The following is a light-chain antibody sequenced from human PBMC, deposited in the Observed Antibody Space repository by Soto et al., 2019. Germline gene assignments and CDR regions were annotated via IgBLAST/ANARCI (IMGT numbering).Light chain of an antibody. V-gene: IGKV3D-20*02. CDR2: GAS. CDR3: QQRSNWPWT. CDR1: QSVSNNY. J-gene: IGKJ1*01. Sequence: IVLTQSPGTLSLSPGERATLSCRASQSVSNNYLAWYQQKPGQAPRLLIYGASSRATGIPDRFSGSGSGTDFTLTISSLEPEDFAVYYCQQRSNWPWTFGQRTKVDI.